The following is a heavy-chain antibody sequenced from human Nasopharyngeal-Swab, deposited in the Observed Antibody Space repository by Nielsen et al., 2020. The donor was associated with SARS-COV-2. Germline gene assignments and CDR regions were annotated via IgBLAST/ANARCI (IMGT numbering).Heavy chain of an antibody. CDR3: ARDLGHTGYDLYAY. CDR2: IKQDGIQK. V-gene: IGHV3-7*03. CDR1: EFTFRSDW. J-gene: IGHJ4*02. D-gene: IGHD5-12*01. Sequence: GESLKISCEGSEFTFRSDWMAWVRQAPGKGLEWVANIKQDGIQKNYVDSVKGRFTISRDNAKNSLYLQMSGLRAEDTAVYFCARDLGHTGYDLYAYWGQGTLVTVSS.